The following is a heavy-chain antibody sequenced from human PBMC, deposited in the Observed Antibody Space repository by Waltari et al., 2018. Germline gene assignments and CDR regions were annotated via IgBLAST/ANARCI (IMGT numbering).Heavy chain of an antibody. CDR1: GGSISSSSYY. Sequence: QLQLQESGPGLVKPSETLSLTCTVSGGSISSSSYYWGWIRQPPGKGLEWIGSIYYSGSTYYNPSLKSRVTISVDTSKNQFSLKLSSVTAADTAVYYCARDGALIAARPVLFDYWGQGTLVTVSS. D-gene: IGHD6-6*01. CDR2: IYYSGST. J-gene: IGHJ4*02. CDR3: ARDGALIAARPVLFDY. V-gene: IGHV4-39*07.